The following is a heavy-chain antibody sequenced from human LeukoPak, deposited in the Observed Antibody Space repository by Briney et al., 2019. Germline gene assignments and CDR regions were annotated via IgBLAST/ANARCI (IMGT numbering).Heavy chain of an antibody. CDR3: AKLVEYYYDSSHLGDFDY. J-gene: IGHJ4*02. CDR1: GFTFSSYA. V-gene: IGHV3-30*02. Sequence: PGRSLRLSCAASGFTFSSYAMHWVRQAPGKGLEWVAFIRYDGSNKYYADSVKGRFTISRDNSKNTLYLQMNSLRAEDTAVYYCAKLVEYYYDSSHLGDFDYWGRGTLVTVSS. CDR2: IRYDGSNK. D-gene: IGHD3-22*01.